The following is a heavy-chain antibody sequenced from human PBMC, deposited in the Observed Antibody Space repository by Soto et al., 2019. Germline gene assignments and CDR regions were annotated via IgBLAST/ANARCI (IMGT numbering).Heavy chain of an antibody. V-gene: IGHV5-51*01. CDR2: IYPGDSET. Sequence: PGEAPQLSGQTVPCSFRSYCLGWVRRILGKDLEWMGIIYPGDSETRHSPSFQGQVTISADKSISTAYLQWSSLKASDTAMYYCARHLHSNSVHITPVSPDYWGQGTLVTVSS. J-gene: IGHJ4*02. CDR3: ARHLHSNSVHITPVSPDY. D-gene: IGHD4-4*01. CDR1: PCSFRSYC.